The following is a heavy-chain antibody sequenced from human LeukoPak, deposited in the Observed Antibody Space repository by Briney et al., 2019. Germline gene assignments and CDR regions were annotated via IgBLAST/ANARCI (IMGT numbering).Heavy chain of an antibody. CDR1: GFTFSSYG. CDR3: AKAGSSSGYYSRFDY. Sequence: GKSLRLSCVASGFTFSSYGMHWVRQAPGKGLEWVAVISDEGSNIYYTDSVKGRFTVSRDNSKNTLYLQINSLRTEDTAVYYCAKAGSSSGYYSRFDYWGQGTLVTVSS. D-gene: IGHD3-22*01. V-gene: IGHV3-30*18. J-gene: IGHJ4*02. CDR2: ISDEGSNI.